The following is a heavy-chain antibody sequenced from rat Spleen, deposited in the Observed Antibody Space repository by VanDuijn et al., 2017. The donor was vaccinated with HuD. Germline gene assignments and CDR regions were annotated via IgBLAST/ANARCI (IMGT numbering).Heavy chain of an antibody. D-gene: IGHD1-6*01. Sequence: EVQLVESGGGLVQPGSSLKVSCVASGFTFSSYVMHWFRQAPENGIEWLAYINTDSSDTHYAEAVRGRFTISRDNAKNTVDRQLSSLRSEDTATYYCATYSDYATSPFAYWGRGTLVTVSS. CDR3: ATYSDYATSPFAY. J-gene: IGHJ3*01. CDR2: INTDSSDT. CDR1: GFTFSSYV. V-gene: IGHV5-43*01.